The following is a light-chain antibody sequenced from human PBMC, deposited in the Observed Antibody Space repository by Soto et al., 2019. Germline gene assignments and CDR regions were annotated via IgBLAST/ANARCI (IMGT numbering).Light chain of an antibody. J-gene: IGLJ2*01. V-gene: IGLV2-14*03. CDR1: SSDIGGYNF. CDR2: DVT. Sequence: QSALTPPASVSGSPGQSITISCTGTSSDIGGYNFVSWYQQHPGKTPKLMFYDVTNRPSGVSDRFSGSKSGNTASLTISGLQTEDEAVYYCSSYTSTNTVVFGGGTKLTVL. CDR3: SSYTSTNTVV.